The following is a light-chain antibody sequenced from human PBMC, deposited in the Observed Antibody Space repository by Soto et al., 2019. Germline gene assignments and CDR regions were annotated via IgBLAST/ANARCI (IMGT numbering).Light chain of an antibody. CDR3: QQYNNYWT. Sequence: DIQMTQSPSTLSASVGDRVTITCRASQSISSWLAWYQQKPGKAPKLLIYDASSLESGVPSRFSGSGSETEFTITISSLQPDDFATYYCQQYNNYWTFGQGTRVEIK. CDR1: QSISSW. J-gene: IGKJ1*01. CDR2: DAS. V-gene: IGKV1-5*01.